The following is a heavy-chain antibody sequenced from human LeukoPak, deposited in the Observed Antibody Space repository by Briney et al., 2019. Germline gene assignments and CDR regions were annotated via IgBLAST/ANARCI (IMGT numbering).Heavy chain of an antibody. J-gene: IGHJ6*02. CDR2: IIRDGSAT. Sequence: GSLRLSCAASGFTFSNYWLQWVRQAPGKGLLWVSRIIRDGSATNYADSVKGRFTISRYNAKNTLYLQMNSLRVEDTAVYYCARDRVPYCSGVSCSVDVWGQGTTVTVAS. D-gene: IGHD2-15*01. V-gene: IGHV3-74*01. CDR3: ARDRVPYCSGVSCSVDV. CDR1: GFTFSNYW.